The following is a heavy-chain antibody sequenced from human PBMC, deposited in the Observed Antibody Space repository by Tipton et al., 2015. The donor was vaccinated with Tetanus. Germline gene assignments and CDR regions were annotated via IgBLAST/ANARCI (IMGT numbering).Heavy chain of an antibody. J-gene: IGHJ3*02. CDR2: INYDGST. CDR1: GGTFNNYF. D-gene: IGHD3-10*01. Sequence: TLSLTCAVYGGTFNNYFWTWIRQPPGKGLEWIGEINYDGSTNYNPSLSGRVTTSVDTSKNQFSLKMSSVTAADTAVYYCARWGDASGSTNLYAFDIWGQGTMVSVSS. CDR3: ARWGDASGSTNLYAFDI. V-gene: IGHV4-34*01.